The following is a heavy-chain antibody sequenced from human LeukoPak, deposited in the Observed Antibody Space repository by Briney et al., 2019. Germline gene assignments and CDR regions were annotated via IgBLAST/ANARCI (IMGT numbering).Heavy chain of an antibody. CDR1: GYTFTSYY. J-gene: IGHJ4*02. CDR3: ARGDYGSGSSHYYFDY. CDR2: INPNSGGT. Sequence: ASVKVSCKASGYTFTSYYMHWVRQAPGQGLEWMGWINPNSGGTNYAQKFQGRVTLTRDTSLSTAYMELSRLRSDDTAVYYCARGDYGSGSSHYYFDYWGQGTLVTVSS. D-gene: IGHD3-10*01. V-gene: IGHV1-2*02.